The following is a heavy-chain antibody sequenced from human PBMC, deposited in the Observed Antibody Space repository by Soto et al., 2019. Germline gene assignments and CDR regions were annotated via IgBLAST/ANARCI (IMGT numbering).Heavy chain of an antibody. J-gene: IGHJ4*02. V-gene: IGHV4-34*01. CDR2: INHSGST. Sequence: SETLSLTCAVYGGSSSGYYWSWIRQPPGKGLEWIGEINHSGSTNYNPSPKSRVTISVDTSKNQFSLKLSSVTAADTAVYYCARNEVVAARRKHFDYWGQGTLVTVSS. CDR3: ARNEVVAARRKHFDY. CDR1: GGSSSGYY. D-gene: IGHD6-6*01.